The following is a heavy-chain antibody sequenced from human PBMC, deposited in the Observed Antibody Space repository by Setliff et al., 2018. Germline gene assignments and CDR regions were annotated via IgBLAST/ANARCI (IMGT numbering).Heavy chain of an antibody. J-gene: IGHJ4*02. CDR1: GFTFSSYA. Sequence: GGSLRLSCAASGFTFSSYAMHWVRQAPGKGLEWVAVISYDGSNKYYADSVKGRFTISRDNSKNTLYLQMNSLRAEDTAVYYCARARNKYGAFDYWGQGTQVTVSS. D-gene: IGHD4-17*01. CDR2: ISYDGSNK. CDR3: ARARNKYGAFDY. V-gene: IGHV3-30*04.